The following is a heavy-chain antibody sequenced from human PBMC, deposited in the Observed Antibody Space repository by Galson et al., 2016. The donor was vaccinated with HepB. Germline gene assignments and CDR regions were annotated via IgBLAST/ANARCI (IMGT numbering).Heavy chain of an antibody. CDR2: INPSDITT. Sequence: SVKVSCKASGYIFSNYHLHWVRQAPGQGLEWMEAINPSDITTNYAQKFQGRVTMTSDTATSTVDMELSRLRSDDTAVYYCARDRTVTILLHYWGQGTLVTVSS. CDR1: GYIFSNYH. CDR3: ARDRTVTILLHY. V-gene: IGHV1-46*03. D-gene: IGHD4-17*01. J-gene: IGHJ4*02.